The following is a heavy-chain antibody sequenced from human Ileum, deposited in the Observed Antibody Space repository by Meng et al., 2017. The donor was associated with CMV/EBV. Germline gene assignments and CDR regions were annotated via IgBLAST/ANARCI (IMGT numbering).Heavy chain of an antibody. Sequence: GGSLRLSCVTSGFDFAYYKMNWVRQAPGKGPEWISHTGRDGTVYANSVKGRFTTTKDTAKNSVYLQMDSLRAEDTAVYYCARDGEDQLVHWFDYWGQGIQV. J-gene: IGHJ4*02. CDR3: ARDGEDQLVHWFDY. CDR2: TGRDGTV. D-gene: IGHD6-13*01. V-gene: IGHV3-69-1*01. CDR1: GFDFAYYK.